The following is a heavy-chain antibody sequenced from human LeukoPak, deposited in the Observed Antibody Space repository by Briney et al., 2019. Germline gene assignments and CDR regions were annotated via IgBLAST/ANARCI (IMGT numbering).Heavy chain of an antibody. V-gene: IGHV3-53*01. CDR1: GFTFTKYW. CDR2: IYSGGST. D-gene: IGHD3/OR15-3a*01. CDR3: ARDQDWGPGPAFDI. Sequence: GGSLRLFCAASGFTFTKYWMTCVRQAPGKGLEGGSVIYSGGSTYYADSVKGRFTISRDNSKNTLYLQMNSLRAEDTAVYYCARDQDWGPGPAFDIWGQGTMVTVSS. J-gene: IGHJ3*02.